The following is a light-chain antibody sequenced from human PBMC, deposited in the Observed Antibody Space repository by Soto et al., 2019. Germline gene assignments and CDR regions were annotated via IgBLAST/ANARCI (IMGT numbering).Light chain of an antibody. CDR1: QNINKNY. J-gene: IGKJ4*01. CDR2: GAS. Sequence: IVLTQSPGTLSLSPGERATLSCRATQNINKNYLAWYQQKPGQAPRLLIYGASSRATGIPDRFSGSGSETDFTLTIRRLEPEDCAVYYCQQYGTSPFTFGGGTKGEIK. CDR3: QQYGTSPFT. V-gene: IGKV3-20*01.